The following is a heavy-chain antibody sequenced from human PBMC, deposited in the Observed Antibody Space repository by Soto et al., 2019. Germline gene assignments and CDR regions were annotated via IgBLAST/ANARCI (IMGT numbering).Heavy chain of an antibody. CDR1: GFTFSSYA. V-gene: IGHV3-23*01. CDR3: AKLSNAFWSGYLSTHYYYSYMDV. D-gene: IGHD3-3*01. J-gene: IGHJ6*03. CDR2: ISGSGGST. Sequence: EVQLLESGGGLVQPGGSLRLSCAASGFTFSSYAMSWVRQAPGKGLEWVSAISGSGGSTYYADSVKGRFTISRDNSKNTLYLQMNSLRAEDTAVYYCAKLSNAFWSGYLSTHYYYSYMDVWGKGTTVTVSS.